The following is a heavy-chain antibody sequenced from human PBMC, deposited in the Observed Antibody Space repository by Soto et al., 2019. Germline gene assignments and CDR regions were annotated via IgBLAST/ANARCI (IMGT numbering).Heavy chain of an antibody. Sequence: PGESLKISCKGSGYSFTNYWIGWVRQMPGKGLEWMGIIYPGDSDTRYSPSFQGQVTISVDKSIRIAYLQWRSLKASDSGMYYCARSRITGSTWTFDYWGQENMVTVSS. CDR3: ARSRITGSTWTFDY. CDR2: IYPGDSDT. V-gene: IGHV5-51*01. CDR1: GYSFTNYW. D-gene: IGHD1-20*01. J-gene: IGHJ4*02.